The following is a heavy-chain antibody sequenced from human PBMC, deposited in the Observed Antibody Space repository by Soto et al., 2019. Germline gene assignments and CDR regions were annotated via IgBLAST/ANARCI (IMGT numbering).Heavy chain of an antibody. J-gene: IGHJ6*02. D-gene: IGHD2-8*01. Sequence: ASVKVSCKASGYSFTDYHIHWVRQAPGQGLEWLGRINPTSGGTSTAQKFQGWVTMTTDTSISTASMELTRLTSDDTAIYYCARGDSTDCSNGVCSFFYNHEMDVWGQGTTVTVSS. CDR2: INPTSGGT. V-gene: IGHV1-2*04. CDR1: GYSFTDYH. CDR3: ARGDSTDCSNGVCSFFYNHEMDV.